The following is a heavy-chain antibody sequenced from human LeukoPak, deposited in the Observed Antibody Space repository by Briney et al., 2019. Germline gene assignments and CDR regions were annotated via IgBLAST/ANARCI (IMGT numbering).Heavy chain of an antibody. D-gene: IGHD3-16*02. CDR1: GGTFSSYA. Sequence: SVKVFCKASGGTFSSYAISWVRQAPGQGLEWMGGIIPIFGTANYAQKFQGRVTITTDESTSTAYMELSSLRSEDTAVYYCARGGLRLGELSLNGAFDICGQGTMVTVSS. V-gene: IGHV1-69*05. CDR3: ARGGLRLGELSLNGAFDI. J-gene: IGHJ3*02. CDR2: IIPIFGTA.